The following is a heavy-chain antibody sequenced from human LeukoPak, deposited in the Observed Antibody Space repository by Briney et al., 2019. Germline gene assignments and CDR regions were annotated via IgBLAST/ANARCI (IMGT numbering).Heavy chain of an antibody. J-gene: IGHJ6*03. V-gene: IGHV3-23*01. CDR3: AKREAAWFGVFSAFAQYMDV. CDR1: GFTFSNYA. CDR2: ISGVGDST. Sequence: GGSLRLSCAASGFTFSNYAMNWVRQAPGKGLEWVSTISGVGDSTYYAESVKGRFTISRDNLKNILYLQLNSLKPDDTAVYYCAKREAAWFGVFSAFAQYMDVWGKGTPVTVSS. D-gene: IGHD3-10*01.